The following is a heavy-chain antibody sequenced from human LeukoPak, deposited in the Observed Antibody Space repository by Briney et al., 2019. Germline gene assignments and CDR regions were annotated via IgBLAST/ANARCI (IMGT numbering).Heavy chain of an antibody. CDR1: GYSFTSYW. Sequence: SGESLKISCKGSGYSFTSYWISWVRQMPGKGLEWMGRIDPSDSYTNYSPSFQGHVTISADKSISTAYLQWSSLKASDTAMYYCARRPRYCSGGSCYSGPTQPSTPGFDYWGQGTLVTVSS. J-gene: IGHJ4*02. CDR2: IDPSDSYT. D-gene: IGHD2-15*01. CDR3: ARRPRYCSGGSCYSGPTQPSTPGFDY. V-gene: IGHV5-10-1*01.